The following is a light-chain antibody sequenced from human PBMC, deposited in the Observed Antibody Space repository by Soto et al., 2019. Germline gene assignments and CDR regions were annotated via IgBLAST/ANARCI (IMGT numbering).Light chain of an antibody. Sequence: DIQMTQSPSSLSASVGDRVTITCRASQSISSYLNWYQQKPGKAPKLLIYAASSLQSGVPSRFSGSGSGTDFTLTISSLQPDDFATYYCQQCYSTSEAFGQGTKVDIK. CDR3: QQCYSTSEA. CDR1: QSISSY. CDR2: AAS. J-gene: IGKJ1*01. V-gene: IGKV1-39*01.